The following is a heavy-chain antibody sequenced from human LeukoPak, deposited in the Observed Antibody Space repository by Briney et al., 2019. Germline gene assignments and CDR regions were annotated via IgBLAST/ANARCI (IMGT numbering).Heavy chain of an antibody. Sequence: GGSLRLSCAPSGFKFDTYAMHWVRQAPGKGLEWVALISYDGGNIYYGDSVRGRFTISRDNDSNMLYLQMNSLRPEDTAVYYCARDPPFGNGWSQNFFDYWGQGTLVIVSS. CDR1: GFKFDTYA. V-gene: IGHV3-30*04. D-gene: IGHD6-19*01. J-gene: IGHJ4*02. CDR3: ARDPPFGNGWSQNFFDY. CDR2: ISYDGGNI.